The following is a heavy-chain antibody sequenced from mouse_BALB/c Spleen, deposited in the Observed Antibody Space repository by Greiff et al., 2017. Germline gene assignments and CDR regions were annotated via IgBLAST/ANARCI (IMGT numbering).Heavy chain of an antibody. J-gene: IGHJ4*01. V-gene: IGHV8-12*01. D-gene: IGHD1-1*01. CDR2: IYWDDDK. CDR1: GFSLSTSGMG. CDR3: ARRRGLLDYYAMDY. Sequence: QVTLKVSGPGILQPSQTLSLTCSFSGFSLSTSGMGVSWIRQPSGKGLEWLAHIYWDDDKRYNPSLKSRLTISKDTSSNQVFLKITSVDTADTATYYCARRRGLLDYYAMDYWGQGTSVTVSS.